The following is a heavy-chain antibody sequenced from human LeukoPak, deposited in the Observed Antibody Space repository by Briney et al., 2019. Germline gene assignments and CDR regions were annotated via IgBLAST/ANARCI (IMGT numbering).Heavy chain of an antibody. CDR1: GYTFTSYY. V-gene: IGHV1-46*01. D-gene: IGHD3-22*01. CDR3: ARAGYYDSSGFYAPDAFDI. CDR2: INPSGGST. J-gene: IGHJ3*02. Sequence: ASVKVSCKASGYTFTSYYMHWVRQAPGQGLEWMGIINPSGGSTSYAQKFQGRVTMTRDTSTSTVYMELSSLRSEGTAVYYCARAGYYDSSGFYAPDAFDIWGQGTVVTVSS.